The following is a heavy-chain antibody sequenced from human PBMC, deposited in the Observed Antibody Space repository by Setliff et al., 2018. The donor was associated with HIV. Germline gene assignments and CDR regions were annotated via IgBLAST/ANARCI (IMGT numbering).Heavy chain of an antibody. Sequence: GASVKVSCKASGYTFTSYSMHWVRQAPRQGLEWMGIIDPSAGATSYAQKFQGRVTLTRDTSTSTVYMELSSLRSEDTAVYYCARVFLGLDSRAYSNWFDPWGQGTLVTVSS. V-gene: IGHV1-46*01. CDR2: IDPSAGAT. J-gene: IGHJ5*02. D-gene: IGHD3-22*01. CDR3: ARVFLGLDSRAYSNWFDP. CDR1: GYTFTSYS.